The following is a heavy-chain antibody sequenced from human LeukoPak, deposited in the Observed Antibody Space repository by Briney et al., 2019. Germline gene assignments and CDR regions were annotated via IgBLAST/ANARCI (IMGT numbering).Heavy chain of an antibody. D-gene: IGHD3-3*01. CDR1: GLTFSNHW. CDR2: IKQDGGET. CDR3: ASLGSGYYVNFFDP. J-gene: IGHJ5*02. V-gene: IGHV3-7*01. Sequence: PGGSVRLSCAASGLTFSNHWMSWVRQAPGMGLEWVANIKQDGGETYYMNSVKGRFPISGDNAKNALYLHMSRLRVEDTAVYYCASLGSGYYVNFFDPWGQGTLVTVSS.